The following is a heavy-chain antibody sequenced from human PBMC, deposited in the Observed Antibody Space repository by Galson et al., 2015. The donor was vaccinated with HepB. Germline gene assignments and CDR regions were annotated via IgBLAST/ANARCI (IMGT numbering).Heavy chain of an antibody. CDR2: IWYDGSNK. V-gene: IGHV3-33*01. D-gene: IGHD3-3*01. CDR3: ARARGRVRSGYPYYYYGMDV. J-gene: IGHJ6*02. CDR1: GFTFSSYG. Sequence: SLRLSCAASGFTFSSYGMHWVRQAPGKGLEWVAVIWYDGSNKYYADSVKGRFTISRDNSKNTLYLQMNSLRAEDTAVYYCARARGRVRSGYPYYYYGMDVWGQGTTVTVSS.